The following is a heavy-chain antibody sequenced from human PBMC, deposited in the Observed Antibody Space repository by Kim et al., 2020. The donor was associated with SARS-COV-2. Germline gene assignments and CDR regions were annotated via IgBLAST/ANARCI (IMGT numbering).Heavy chain of an antibody. CDR1: GFTFSSYG. V-gene: IGHV3-33*01. CDR2: IWYDGSNK. J-gene: IGHJ2*01. D-gene: IGHD6-19*01. CDR3: ARESGRGYSSGWYVGYFDL. Sequence: GGSLRLSCAASGFTFSSYGMHWVRQAPGKGLEWVAVIWYDGSNKYYADSVKGRFTISRDNSKNTLYLQMNSLRAEDTAVYYCARESGRGYSSGWYVGYFDLWGRGTLVTVSS.